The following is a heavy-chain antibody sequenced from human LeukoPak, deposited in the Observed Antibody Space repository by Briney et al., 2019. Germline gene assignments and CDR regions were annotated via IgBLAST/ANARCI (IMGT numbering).Heavy chain of an antibody. CDR2: IIPIFGTA. V-gene: IGHV1-69*05. J-gene: IGHJ4*02. D-gene: IGHD2-15*01. CDR1: GGTFSSYA. CDR3: ARPSDHCSGGSCQFDY. Sequence: ASVKVSCKASGGTFSSYATSWVRQAPGQGLEWMGGIIPIFGTANYAQKFQGRVTITTDESTSTAYMELSSLRSEDTAVYYCARPSDHCSGGSCQFDYWGQGTLVTVSS.